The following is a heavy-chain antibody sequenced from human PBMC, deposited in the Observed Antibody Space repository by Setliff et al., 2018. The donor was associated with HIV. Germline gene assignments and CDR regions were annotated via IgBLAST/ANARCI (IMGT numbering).Heavy chain of an antibody. D-gene: IGHD2-2*01. V-gene: IGHV4-61*09. CDR2: MFTSGST. CDR3: ARDRAMRFSNSPSFNYFDV. J-gene: IGHJ4*02. Sequence: PSETLSLTCTVSGASISSGNYYWGWIRQPAGKGLEWIGHMFTSGSTSYNPSLNSRVTISADPSKNQFSLKVSSVTAADTAVYYCARDRAMRFSNSPSFNYFDVWGQGALVTVSS. CDR1: GASISSGNYY.